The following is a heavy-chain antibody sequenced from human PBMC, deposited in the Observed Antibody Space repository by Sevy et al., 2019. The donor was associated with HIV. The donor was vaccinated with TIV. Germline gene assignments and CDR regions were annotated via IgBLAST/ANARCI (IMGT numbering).Heavy chain of an antibody. CDR3: ARDCSSTSCLWGMDV. V-gene: IGHV3-7*03. Sequence: GGSLRLSCVASGFMFSNYWMSWVRQAPGKGLEWVADIKRDGSEKYYVASVKGRFTISRDNAKNSLYLQMNSLRVEDTAVYYCARDCSSTSCLWGMDVGGPGTTVTVSS. CDR1: GFMFSNYW. J-gene: IGHJ6*02. CDR2: IKRDGSEK. D-gene: IGHD2-2*01.